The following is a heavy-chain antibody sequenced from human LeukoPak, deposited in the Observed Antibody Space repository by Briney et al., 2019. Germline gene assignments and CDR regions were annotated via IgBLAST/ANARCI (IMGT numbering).Heavy chain of an antibody. V-gene: IGHV5-51*01. D-gene: IGHD5-12*01. Sequence: GESLKISCKASGYSFPSYWIAWVRQMPGKGLEWMGTIYPGDSKTRCSLSLQGQVTISADRSISTAYLQWSTLKASDTAMYYCARGGRFSAYGLDLWGRGTLVTVSS. CDR3: ARGGRFSAYGLDL. CDR1: GYSFPSYW. J-gene: IGHJ2*01. CDR2: IYPGDSKT.